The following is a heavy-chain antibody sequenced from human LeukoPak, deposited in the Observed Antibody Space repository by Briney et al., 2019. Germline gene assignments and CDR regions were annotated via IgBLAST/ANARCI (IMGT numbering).Heavy chain of an antibody. CDR1: GYTLTTYG. CDR3: ARGLGNLGRGYYYGMDV. D-gene: IGHD3-16*01. CDR2: IGAYNGDT. J-gene: IGHJ6*02. Sequence: ASVTVSFKASGYTLTTYGISWVRQAPGQGLEWMGWIGAYNGDTNYAQKLQGRVTMTTDTSTSTAYMELRSLRSDDTAVYYCARGLGNLGRGYYYGMDVWGQGTTVTVSS. V-gene: IGHV1-18*01.